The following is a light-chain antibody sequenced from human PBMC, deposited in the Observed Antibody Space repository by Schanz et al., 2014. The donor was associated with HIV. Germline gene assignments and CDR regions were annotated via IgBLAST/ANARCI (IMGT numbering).Light chain of an antibody. CDR2: ATD. CDR3: AAWDVLLNGPV. CDR1: TSTIGAGYD. Sequence: QSILAQPLSVSGAPGQRVTISCTGSTSTIGAGYDVHWYQQFPGTAPKLLIYATDRRPSGVPDRFSASKSGTSASLTITGLQSEDEADYYCAAWDVLLNGPVFGGGTKVTVL. J-gene: IGLJ2*01. V-gene: IGLV1-40*01.